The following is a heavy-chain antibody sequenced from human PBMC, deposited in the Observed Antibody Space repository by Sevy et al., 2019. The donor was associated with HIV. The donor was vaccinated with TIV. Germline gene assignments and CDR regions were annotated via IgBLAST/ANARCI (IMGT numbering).Heavy chain of an antibody. Sequence: GGSLRLSCAASGFSLETYWMNWVRQAPGKPLEWVANIKEDDTVKYYVDSVKGRFTIFRDNGRHLVYLVMNNLRVEDTALYYCVRAIQSEGSFWGQGTLVTVSS. CDR3: VRAIQSEGSF. J-gene: IGHJ4*02. D-gene: IGHD2-2*02. CDR1: GFSLETYW. V-gene: IGHV3-7*04. CDR2: IKEDDTVK.